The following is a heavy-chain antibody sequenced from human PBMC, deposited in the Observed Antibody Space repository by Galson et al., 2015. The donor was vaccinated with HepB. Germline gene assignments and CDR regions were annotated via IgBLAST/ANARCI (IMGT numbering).Heavy chain of an antibody. CDR2: INHSGST. CDR3: ARVRGVIWGVVYYYGMDV. J-gene: IGHJ6*02. Sequence: ETLSLTCAVYGGSFSGYYWSWIRQPPGKGLEWIGEINHSGSTNYNPSLKSRVTISVDTSKNQFSLKLSSVTAADTAVYYCARVRGVIWGVVYYYGMDVWGQGTTVTVSS. D-gene: IGHD3-10*01. CDR1: GGSFSGYY. V-gene: IGHV4-34*01.